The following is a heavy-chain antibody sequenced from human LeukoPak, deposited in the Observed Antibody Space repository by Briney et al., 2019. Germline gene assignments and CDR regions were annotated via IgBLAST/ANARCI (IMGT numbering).Heavy chain of an antibody. CDR3: ARDHCSRGSCLGGH. V-gene: IGHV1-69*04. J-gene: IGHJ4*02. CDR1: GDTFITYT. CDR2: VIPSLDVS. D-gene: IGHD2-15*01. Sequence: ASVKVSCKASGDTFITYTFSWVRQAPGQGLEWMGRVIPSLDVSNYAEKFQGRVTINADKSSSTTYMELTSLRPEDTAMYYCARDHCSRGSCLGGHWGQGTLVTVSS.